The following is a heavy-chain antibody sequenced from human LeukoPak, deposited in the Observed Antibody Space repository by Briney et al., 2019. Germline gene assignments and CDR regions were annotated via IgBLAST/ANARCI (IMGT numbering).Heavy chain of an antibody. Sequence: GGSLRLSCAASGFTVSSNYMSWVRQAPGKGLEWVSEIYSDGSTYYAASVKGRFSISRDKSKNTVYLQMNSLRGEDTAVYYCARGGVYSTSAVDYWGQGTLVTVSS. CDR2: IYSDGST. J-gene: IGHJ4*02. V-gene: IGHV3-53*01. CDR1: GFTVSSNY. CDR3: ARGGVYSTSAVDY. D-gene: IGHD6-6*01.